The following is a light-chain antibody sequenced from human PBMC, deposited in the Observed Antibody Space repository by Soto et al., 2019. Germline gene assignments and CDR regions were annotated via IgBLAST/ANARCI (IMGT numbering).Light chain of an antibody. Sequence: QSALTQPASVSGWPGQSITIYCTGTSSDVGASNYVSWYQLSPGKAPKLLIYDVDRSSGVSNRFSGSKSGNTASLTISGLKAEDEADYYCNSYTSSGTVVFGGGTKLTVL. CDR1: SSDVGASNY. CDR3: NSYTSSGTVV. V-gene: IGLV2-14*01. CDR2: DV. J-gene: IGLJ3*02.